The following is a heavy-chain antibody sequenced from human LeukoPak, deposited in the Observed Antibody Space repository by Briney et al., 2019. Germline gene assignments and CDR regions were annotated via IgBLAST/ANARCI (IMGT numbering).Heavy chain of an antibody. CDR1: GGSISSYY. CDR3: ARDSSSSRDYYYYYMDV. CDR2: IYTSGST. J-gene: IGHJ6*03. D-gene: IGHD6-6*01. V-gene: IGHV4-4*07. Sequence: PSETLSLTCTVSGGSISSYYWSWIRQPAGKGLEWIGRIYTSGSTNYNPSLKSRVTMSVDTSKNQFSLKLTSVTAADTAVYYCARDSSSSRDYYYYYMDVWGKGTTVTVSS.